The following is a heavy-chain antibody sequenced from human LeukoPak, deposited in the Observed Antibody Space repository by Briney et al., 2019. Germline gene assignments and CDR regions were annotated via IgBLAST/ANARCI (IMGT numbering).Heavy chain of an antibody. V-gene: IGHV4-59*08. CDR1: GFTVSSNY. J-gene: IGHJ4*02. Sequence: GSLRLSCAASGFTVSSNYMSWIRQPPGKGLEWIGYIYYSGSTNYNPSLKSRVTISVDTSKNQFSLKLSSVTAADTAVYYCARQVNWNYYFDYWGQGTLDTVSS. CDR2: IYYSGST. CDR3: ARQVNWNYYFDY. D-gene: IGHD1-1*01.